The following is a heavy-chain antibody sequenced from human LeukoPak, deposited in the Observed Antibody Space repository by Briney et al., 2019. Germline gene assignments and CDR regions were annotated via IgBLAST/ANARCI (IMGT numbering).Heavy chain of an antibody. CDR3: ARDGRPDTSGCLTLDY. CDR2: ISSSSAYI. CDR1: GFTFSSYN. V-gene: IGHV3-21*01. D-gene: IGHD3-22*01. Sequence: GGSLRLSCAASGFTFSSYNMNWVRQAPGKGLEWVSSISSSSAYIYYAGSVKGRFTISRDNAKNSLYLQMNSLRAEDTAVYYCARDGRPDTSGCLTLDYWGQGTLVTVSS. J-gene: IGHJ4*02.